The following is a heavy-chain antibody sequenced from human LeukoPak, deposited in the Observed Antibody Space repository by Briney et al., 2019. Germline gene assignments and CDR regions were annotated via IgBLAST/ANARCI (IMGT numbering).Heavy chain of an antibody. CDR2: IYYSGST. V-gene: IGHV4-31*03. CDR1: GGSISSGGYY. Sequence: SETLSLTCTVSGGSISSGGYYWSWIRQHPGKGLEWIGYIYYSGSTYYNPSLKSRVTISVDTSKNQFSLKLSSVTAADTAVYYCARNSVTTADYWGQGTLVTVCS. J-gene: IGHJ4*02. D-gene: IGHD2/OR15-2a*01. CDR3: ARNSVTTADY.